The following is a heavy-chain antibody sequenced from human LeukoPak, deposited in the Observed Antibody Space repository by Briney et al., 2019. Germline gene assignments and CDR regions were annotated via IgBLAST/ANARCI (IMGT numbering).Heavy chain of an antibody. Sequence: SETLSLTCAVSGGSISSYYWSWIRQPAGKGLEWIGRIYTSGSTNYNPSLKSRVTMSVDTSKNQFSLKLSSVTAADTAVYYCARGAVYDIVVVPAAIKVNWFDPWGQGTLVTVPS. CDR1: GGSISSYY. J-gene: IGHJ5*02. CDR2: IYTSGST. CDR3: ARGAVYDIVVVPAAIKVNWFDP. V-gene: IGHV4-4*07. D-gene: IGHD2-2*01.